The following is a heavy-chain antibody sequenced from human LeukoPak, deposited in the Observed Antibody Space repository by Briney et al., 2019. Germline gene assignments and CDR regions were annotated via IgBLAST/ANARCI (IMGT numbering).Heavy chain of an antibody. CDR1: GASITSGDWY. CDR3: AREIAVAGSAFDI. J-gene: IGHJ3*02. CDR2: IHFSGAT. Sequence: KASQTLSLTCTVSGASITSGDWYWSWIRQSPGKGLEWIGYIHFSGATFYNPSLNSRITISSDTSKSQFSLKLSSATAADTAVYYCAREIAVAGSAFDIWGQGTMVTVSS. D-gene: IGHD6-19*01. V-gene: IGHV4-30-4*08.